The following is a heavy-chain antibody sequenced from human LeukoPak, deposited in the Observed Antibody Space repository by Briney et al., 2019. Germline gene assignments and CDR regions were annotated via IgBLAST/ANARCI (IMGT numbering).Heavy chain of an antibody. CDR1: GGTFSSYA. CDR3: ASARYSYGPHEFDY. Sequence: GASVKVSCKASGGTFSSYAISWVRQAPGQGLEWMGRIIPILGIANYAQKFQGRATITADKSTSTAYMELSSLRSEDTAVYYCASARYSYGPHEFDYWGQGTLVTVSS. J-gene: IGHJ4*02. D-gene: IGHD5-18*01. V-gene: IGHV1-69*04. CDR2: IIPILGIA.